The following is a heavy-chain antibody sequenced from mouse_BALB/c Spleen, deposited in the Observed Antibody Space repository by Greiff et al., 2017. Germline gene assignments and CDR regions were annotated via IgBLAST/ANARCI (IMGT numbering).Heavy chain of an antibody. J-gene: IGHJ2*01. Sequence: VQLQQSGAELARPGASVKLSCKASGYTFTDYYINWVKQRTGQGLEWIGEIYPGSGNTYYNEKFKGKATLTADKSSSTAYMQLKSLTSEDSAVYYCARGGPGFDYWGQGTTLTVSS. V-gene: IGHV1-77*01. CDR2: IYPGSGNT. D-gene: IGHD4-1*01. CDR3: ARGGPGFDY. CDR1: GYTFTDYY.